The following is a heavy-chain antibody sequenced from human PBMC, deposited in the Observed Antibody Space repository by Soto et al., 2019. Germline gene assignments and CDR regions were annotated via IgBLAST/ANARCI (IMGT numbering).Heavy chain of an antibody. CDR2: IGTAGDP. CDR1: GFTFSSYD. D-gene: IGHD2-15*01. Sequence: ESGGGLVQPGGSLRLSCAASGFTFSSYDMHWVRQATGKGLEWVSAIGTAGDPYYPGSVKGRFTISRENAKNSLYLQMNSLRAGDTAVYYCARGAPHGGNRYWYFDLWGRGTLVTVSS. V-gene: IGHV3-13*05. CDR3: ARGAPHGGNRYWYFDL. J-gene: IGHJ2*01.